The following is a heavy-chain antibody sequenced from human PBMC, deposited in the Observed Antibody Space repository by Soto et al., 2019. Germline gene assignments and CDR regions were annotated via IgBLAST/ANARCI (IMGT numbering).Heavy chain of an antibody. V-gene: IGHV3-23*01. CDR3: ATWTYYYYGMDV. Sequence: GGSLRLSCAASGFTFSSYAMSWVRQAPGKGLEWVSAISGSGGSTYYADSVKGRFTISRDNSKNTLYLQMNSLRAEDTAVYYCATWTYYYYGMDVWGQGTTVTVSS. CDR2: ISGSGGST. CDR1: GFTFSSYA. J-gene: IGHJ6*02. D-gene: IGHD3-3*01.